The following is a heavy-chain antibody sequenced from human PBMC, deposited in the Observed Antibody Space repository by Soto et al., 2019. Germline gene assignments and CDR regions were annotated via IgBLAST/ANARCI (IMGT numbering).Heavy chain of an antibody. V-gene: IGHV4-4*02. CDR1: GGSITGNNW. CDR3: ARGGYSKVFDP. J-gene: IGHJ5*02. D-gene: IGHD4-4*01. CDR2: IYHTGST. Sequence: SETLSLTCAVSGGSITGNNWWTWVRQSPGKGLEWIGEIYHTGSTNYNPSLQSRVTISVDQSKNKFSLNLRSVTAADTAVYYCARGGYSKVFDPWGQGTLVTVSS.